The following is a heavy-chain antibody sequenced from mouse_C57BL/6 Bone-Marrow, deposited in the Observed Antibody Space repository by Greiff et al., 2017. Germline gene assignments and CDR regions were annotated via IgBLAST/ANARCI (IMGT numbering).Heavy chain of an antibody. V-gene: IGHV1-52*01. Sequence: QVQLQQPGAELVRPGSSVKLSCKASGYTFTSYWMHWVKQRPIQGLEWIGNIDPSDSETHYNQKFKDKATLTVDKSSSTAYMQHSSLTSEDSVVYYCAKGYYYGSSLAYWGRGTVVTVSA. CDR3: AKGYYYGSSLAY. CDR1: GYTFTSYW. J-gene: IGHJ3*01. CDR2: IDPSDSET. D-gene: IGHD1-1*01.